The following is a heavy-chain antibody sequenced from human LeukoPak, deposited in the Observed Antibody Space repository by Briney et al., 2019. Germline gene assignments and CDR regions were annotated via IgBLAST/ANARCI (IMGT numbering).Heavy chain of an antibody. Sequence: SETLSLTCAVYGGSFSGYHWSWIRQPPGKGLGWIGEINHSGSTNYNPSLKSRVTISVDTSKNQFSLKLSSVTAADTAVYYCARSRAAAGKDYWGQGTLVTVSS. CDR3: ARSRAAAGKDY. CDR2: INHSGST. J-gene: IGHJ4*02. V-gene: IGHV4-34*01. CDR1: GGSFSGYH. D-gene: IGHD6-13*01.